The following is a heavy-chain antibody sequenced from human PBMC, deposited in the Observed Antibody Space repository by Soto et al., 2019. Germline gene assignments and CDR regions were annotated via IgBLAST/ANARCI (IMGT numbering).Heavy chain of an antibody. D-gene: IGHD3-22*01. CDR1: GFTFSSYS. J-gene: IGHJ3*02. CDR3: ARDSPSGYYDSSGYYWDAFDI. CDR2: ISSSSSYI. V-gene: IGHV3-21*01. Sequence: VSLRLSCAASGFTFSSYSMNWVRQAPGKGLEWVSSISSSSSYIYYADSVKGRFTISRDNAKNSLYLQMNSLRAEDTAVYYCARDSPSGYYDSSGYYWDAFDIWGQGIMVTVSS.